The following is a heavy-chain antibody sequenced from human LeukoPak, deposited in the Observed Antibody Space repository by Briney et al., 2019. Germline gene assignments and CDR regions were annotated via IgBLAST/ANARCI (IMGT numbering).Heavy chain of an antibody. Sequence: PSETLSLTCTVSGGSISSYYWSWIRQPPGKGLEWIGYIYYSGSTNYNPSLKSRVTISVDTSKNQFSLKLSSVTAADTAAYYCAREDPIAAAGIHWYFDLWGRGTLVTVSS. J-gene: IGHJ2*01. D-gene: IGHD6-13*01. CDR2: IYYSGST. CDR3: AREDPIAAAGIHWYFDL. CDR1: GGSISSYY. V-gene: IGHV4-59*01.